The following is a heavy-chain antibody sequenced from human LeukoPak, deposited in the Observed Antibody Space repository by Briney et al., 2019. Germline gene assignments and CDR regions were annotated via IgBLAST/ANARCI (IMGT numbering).Heavy chain of an antibody. Sequence: SETLSLTCTVSGGXISSYYWSWIRQPPGKGLEWIGYIYYSGSTNYNPSLKSRVTISVDTSKNQFSLKLSSVTAADTAVYYCARDQRDILTGYYPRGNYYYGMDVWGQGTTVTVSS. J-gene: IGHJ6*02. D-gene: IGHD3-9*01. V-gene: IGHV4-59*01. CDR2: IYYSGST. CDR3: ARDQRDILTGYYPRGNYYYGMDV. CDR1: GGXISSYY.